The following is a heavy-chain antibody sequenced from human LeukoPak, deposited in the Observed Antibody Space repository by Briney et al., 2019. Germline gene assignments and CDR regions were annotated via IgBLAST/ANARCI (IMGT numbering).Heavy chain of an antibody. V-gene: IGHV1-46*01. J-gene: IGHJ5*02. CDR3: ARTTPVITHPFDP. D-gene: IGHD4-23*01. Sequence: AASVKVSCKASGYTFTTYHIQWVRLAPGQGLEWLGTIIPSNGDTSYAQSFQGRVTMTRNTSTTTVYMDLSSLKSDDTAVYYCARTTPVITHPFDPWGQGTQVIVSS. CDR2: IIPSNGDT. CDR1: GYTFTTYH.